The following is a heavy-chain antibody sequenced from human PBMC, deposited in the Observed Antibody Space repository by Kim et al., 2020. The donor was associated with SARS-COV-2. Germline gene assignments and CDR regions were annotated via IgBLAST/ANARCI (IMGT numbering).Heavy chain of an antibody. J-gene: IGHJ5*02. CDR2: IIPIFGTA. CDR1: GGTFSSYA. V-gene: IGHV1-69*13. CDR3: ATHLKPKYYYGSGSFYNGWFDP. D-gene: IGHD3-10*01. Sequence: SVKFSCKASGGTFSSYAISWVRQAPGQGLEWMGGIIPIFGTANYAQKFQGRVTITADESTSTAYMELSSLRSEDTVVYYCATHLKPKYYYGSGSFYNGWFDPWGQGTLVTVSS.